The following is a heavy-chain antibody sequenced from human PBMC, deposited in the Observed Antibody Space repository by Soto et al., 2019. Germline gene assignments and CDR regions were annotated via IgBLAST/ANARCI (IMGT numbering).Heavy chain of an antibody. V-gene: IGHV4-30-4*01. CDR2: IYYSGST. J-gene: IGHJ4*02. CDR3: ARALELLYYDY. CDR1: GGSISSGDYY. D-gene: IGHD1-7*01. Sequence: ASETLSLTCTVSGGSISSGDYYWSWIRQPPGKGLEWIGYIYYSGSTYYNPSLKSRVTISVDTSKNQFSLKLSSVTAADTAVYYAARALELLYYDYWGQGTLVTVSS.